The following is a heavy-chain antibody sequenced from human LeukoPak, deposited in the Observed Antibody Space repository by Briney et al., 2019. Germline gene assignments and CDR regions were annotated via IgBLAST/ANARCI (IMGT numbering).Heavy chain of an antibody. Sequence: GGSLRLSCAASGFTFGYYGMHWVRQAPGKGLEWVAVIWYDGSNKYYADSVKGRFTISRDNSKNTLYLQMNSLRAEDTAVYYCAKIRAWQYSSSSPELNWFDPWGQGTLVTVSS. CDR1: GFTFGYYG. D-gene: IGHD6-6*01. CDR3: AKIRAWQYSSSSPELNWFDP. J-gene: IGHJ5*02. CDR2: IWYDGSNK. V-gene: IGHV3-33*06.